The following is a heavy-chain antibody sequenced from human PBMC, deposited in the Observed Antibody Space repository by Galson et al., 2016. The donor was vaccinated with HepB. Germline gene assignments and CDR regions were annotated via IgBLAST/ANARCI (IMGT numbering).Heavy chain of an antibody. CDR1: GLTFSTYW. CDR3: AKWNFAAVL. J-gene: IGHJ3*01. CDR2: LNQDGSLK. Sequence: SLRLSCAASGLTFSTYWMNWVRQAPGKGLEWVANLNQDGSLKNYADSVRGRFTISRDNAKESVYLQMNSLRAEDTAVYYCAKWNFAAVLWGQGTVVTVSS. D-gene: IGHD1-7*01. V-gene: IGHV3-7*01.